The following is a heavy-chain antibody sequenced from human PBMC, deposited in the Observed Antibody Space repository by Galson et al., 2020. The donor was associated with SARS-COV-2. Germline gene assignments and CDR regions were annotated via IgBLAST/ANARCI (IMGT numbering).Heavy chain of an antibody. CDR1: GLTFSYYA. CDR3: ATSAGGAVANYDY. Sequence: QSGGSLRLSCAASGLTFSYYAVHWVRQAPGKGLEWVAAISYDGRNKYYADSVKGRFTISRDNSKNTAYVQMNSLRAEDRAVYYCATSAGGAVANYDYWGQGTLVTVSS. J-gene: IGHJ4*02. V-gene: IGHV3-30*04. D-gene: IGHD6-19*01. CDR2: ISYDGRNK.